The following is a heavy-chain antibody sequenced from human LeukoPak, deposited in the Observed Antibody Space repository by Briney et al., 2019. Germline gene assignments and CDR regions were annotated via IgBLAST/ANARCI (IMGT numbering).Heavy chain of an antibody. V-gene: IGHV4-59*08. CDR2: IYYSGRT. D-gene: IGHD3-10*01. J-gene: IGHJ3*02. CDR1: GGSISNDY. Sequence: SETLSLTCSVSGGSISNDYWSWIRQPPEEGLVYSVYIYYSGRTYYNPSLKSRVTISVDTSNNQFSLKLSSVTAADTAVYYCARQASVLLGSGELGWWTFDIWGQGTMVSVSS. CDR3: ARQASVLLGSGELGWWTFDI.